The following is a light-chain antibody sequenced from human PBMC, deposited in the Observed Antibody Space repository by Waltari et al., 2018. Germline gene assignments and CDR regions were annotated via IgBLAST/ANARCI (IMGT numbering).Light chain of an antibody. V-gene: IGLV6-57*03. J-gene: IGLJ3*02. Sequence: NFMLTQPHSVSESPGTTVTISCTRSSCSIASHYVQWYQQRPGSAPTTVIYEDNQRPSGVPDRFSGSIDSSSNSASLTISGLKTEDEADYYCQSYDSSNWVFGGGTKLTVL. CDR3: QSYDSSNWV. CDR1: SCSIASHY. CDR2: EDN.